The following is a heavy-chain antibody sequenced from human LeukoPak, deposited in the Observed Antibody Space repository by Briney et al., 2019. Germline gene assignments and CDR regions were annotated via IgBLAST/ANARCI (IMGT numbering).Heavy chain of an antibody. CDR3: ARVTGYMIEDYFDY. Sequence: KPSETLSLTCTVSGYSISSGYYWGWIRQPPGKGLEWIGNIYHSGSTYYNPSLKSRVTISIDTSKNQFSLKLSSVTAADTAIYYCARVTGYMIEDYFDYWGQGTLVTVSS. CDR2: IYHSGST. CDR1: GYSISSGYY. V-gene: IGHV4-38-2*02. J-gene: IGHJ4*02. D-gene: IGHD3-22*01.